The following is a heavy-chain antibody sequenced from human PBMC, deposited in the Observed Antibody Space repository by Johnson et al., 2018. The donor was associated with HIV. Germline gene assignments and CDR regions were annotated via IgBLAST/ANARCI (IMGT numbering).Heavy chain of an antibody. D-gene: IGHD3-22*01. CDR2: ISSSGTTI. CDR1: GFSVSDSY. J-gene: IGHJ3*02. CDR3: ASPTSGYSGVKAFDI. V-gene: IGHV3-11*04. Sequence: VQLVESGGGLVKPGGSLRLSCAASGFSVSDSYMSWVRQAPGKGLEWISYISSSGTTIYYADSVKGRFTISGDNAKNSLYLQMNSLRAEDSAVYYCASPTSGYSGVKAFDIWGHGTMVTVSS.